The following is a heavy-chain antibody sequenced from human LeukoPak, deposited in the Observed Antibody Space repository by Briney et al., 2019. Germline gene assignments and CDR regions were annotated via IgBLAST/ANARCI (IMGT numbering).Heavy chain of an antibody. CDR2: LYSGVNT. V-gene: IGHV3-53*05. Sequence: PGGSLRLSSAVSGFIVSSDYMSWVRQAPGKGLECVSVLYSGVNTYYADSEKGRFTICRDNSKNTLYLQMNSLRAEDTAVYYCAKDLERHIVVVTASAVDYWGQGTLVTVSS. CDR1: GFIVSSDY. J-gene: IGHJ4*02. D-gene: IGHD2-21*02. CDR3: AKDLERHIVVVTASAVDY.